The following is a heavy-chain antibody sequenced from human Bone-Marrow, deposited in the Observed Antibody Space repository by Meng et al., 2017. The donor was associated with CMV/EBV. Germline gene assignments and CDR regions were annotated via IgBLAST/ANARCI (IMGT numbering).Heavy chain of an antibody. CDR1: GFTFSNAW. V-gene: IGHV3-15*01. CDR2: IKSKTDGGTT. J-gene: IGHJ6*02. D-gene: IGHD3-22*01. CDR3: TTDITMIVVVITINY. Sequence: ESLKISCAASGFTFSNAWMSWVRQAPGKGLEWVGRIKSKTDGGTTDYAAPVKGRFTISRDDSKNTLYLQINSLKTEDTAVYYCTTDITMIVVVITINYWGQGTTVTVSS.